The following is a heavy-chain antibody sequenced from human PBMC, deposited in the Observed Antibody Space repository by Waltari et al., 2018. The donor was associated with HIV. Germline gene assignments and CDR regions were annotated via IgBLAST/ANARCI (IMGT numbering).Heavy chain of an antibody. V-gene: IGHV4-38-2*01. CDR1: GYSIESGYY. CDR3: ASGSRRGHSHGIDY. Sequence: QVQLQESGPGLVKPSETLSLTCSVSGYSIESGYYWGWIRQPPGKALEWIGSSLHSGNTYYNPSLKSRLTISRGTSKNQVSLKLSAVTAADTAVYYCASGSRRGHSHGIDYWGQGTLVTVSS. CDR2: SLHSGNT. J-gene: IGHJ4*02. D-gene: IGHD5-18*01.